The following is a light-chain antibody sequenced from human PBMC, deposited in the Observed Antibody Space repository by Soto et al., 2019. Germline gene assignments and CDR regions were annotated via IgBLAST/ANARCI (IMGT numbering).Light chain of an antibody. CDR2: GAS. CDR3: QQYSSSPPEFT. Sequence: EIVLTQSPGTLSLSPGERATLSCRASQSISSSYLAWYQQRPGQAPRLLIFGASYRATGIPDRFSGSGSGTDFNLTISRLEPEDVAVYYCQQYSSSPPEFTFGPGTKVDSK. V-gene: IGKV3-20*01. CDR1: QSISSSY. J-gene: IGKJ3*01.